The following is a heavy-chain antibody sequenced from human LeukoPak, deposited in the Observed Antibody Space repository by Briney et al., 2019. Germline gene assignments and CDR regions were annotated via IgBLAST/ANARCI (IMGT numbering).Heavy chain of an antibody. D-gene: IGHD5-18*01. CDR3: ASQPNSYGGEYYFDY. CDR2: INSDGSSA. V-gene: IGHV3-74*01. CDR1: GFTFSSYW. J-gene: IGHJ4*02. Sequence: PGGSLRLSCAASGFTFSSYWMHWVRQAPGKGLVWVSRINSDGSSASYAVPVKGRFTISRDNAKNTLYLQMNSLRAEDTAVYYCASQPNSYGGEYYFDYWGQGTLVTVSS.